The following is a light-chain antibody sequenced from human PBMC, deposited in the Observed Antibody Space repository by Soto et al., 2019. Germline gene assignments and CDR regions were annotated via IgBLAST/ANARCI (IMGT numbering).Light chain of an antibody. V-gene: IGKV1-5*01. CDR3: QQYNTDST. CDR2: DAS. Sequence: DIQMTQSPSTLSASVGDRVTITCRASQSIDKRLAWYQQKPGKAPNLLLFDASTLQSGVPSRFSGSGFGTEFTLIISSLQPDDVATYYCQQYNTDSTFGGGTKVEIK. CDR1: QSIDKR. J-gene: IGKJ4*01.